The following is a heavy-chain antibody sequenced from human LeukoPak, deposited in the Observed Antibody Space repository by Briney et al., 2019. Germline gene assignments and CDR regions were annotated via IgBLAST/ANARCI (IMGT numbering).Heavy chain of an antibody. V-gene: IGHV3-66*01. Sequence: GGSLRLSCAASAFSVSSNHMSWVRQTAGKGLEWVSLIYSGGGTSYADSVKGRFTISRDDSKNTLYLQMNSLRAEDTAVYYCARGPISSLAFDYWGQGTLVTVSS. D-gene: IGHD3-16*02. CDR1: AFSVSSNH. J-gene: IGHJ4*02. CDR2: IYSGGGT. CDR3: ARGPISSLAFDY.